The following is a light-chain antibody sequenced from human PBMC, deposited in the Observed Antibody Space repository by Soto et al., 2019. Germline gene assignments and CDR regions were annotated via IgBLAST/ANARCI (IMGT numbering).Light chain of an antibody. CDR1: QSVNSY. V-gene: IGKV3-11*01. J-gene: IGKJ4*01. CDR2: VAS. Sequence: EIVLTQSPATLSLSPVERATLSCMASQSVNSYLAWYQQKPGQTPRLLIYVASNRATGIPARFSGSGSGTDFTLTISSLEPEDFAVYYCQHRSNWPLTFGGGTKVDIK. CDR3: QHRSNWPLT.